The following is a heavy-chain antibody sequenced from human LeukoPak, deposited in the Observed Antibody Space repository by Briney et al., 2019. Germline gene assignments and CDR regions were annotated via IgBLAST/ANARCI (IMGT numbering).Heavy chain of an antibody. D-gene: IGHD2-15*01. Sequence: SETLSLTCTVSGGSISSYYWIWIRQPAGKGLEWIGRTYSSGSTDYNPSLKSRVTMSIDTSKNQFSLKLSSVTAADTAVYYCARVLSGGGYYYNYMDVWGKGTTVTVSS. CDR3: ARVLSGGGYYYNYMDV. CDR1: GGSISSYY. J-gene: IGHJ6*03. V-gene: IGHV4-4*07. CDR2: TYSSGST.